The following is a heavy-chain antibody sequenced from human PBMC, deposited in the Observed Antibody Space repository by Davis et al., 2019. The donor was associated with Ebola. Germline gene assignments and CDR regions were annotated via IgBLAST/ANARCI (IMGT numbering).Heavy chain of an antibody. CDR1: GGTFSSYA. CDR2: IIPIFGTA. D-gene: IGHD3-3*01. CDR3: ARLIRDDFWSGYYAY. Sequence: AASVKVSCKASGGTFSSYAISWVRQAPGQGLEWMGGIIPIFGTANYAQKFQGRVTITADESTSTAYMELSSLRSEDTAVYYCARLIRDDFWSGYYAYWGQGTLVTVSS. V-gene: IGHV1-69*13. J-gene: IGHJ4*02.